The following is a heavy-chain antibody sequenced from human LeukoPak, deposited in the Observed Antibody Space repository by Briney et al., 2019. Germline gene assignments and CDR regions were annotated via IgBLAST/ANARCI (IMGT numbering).Heavy chain of an antibody. J-gene: IGHJ3*02. CDR1: GFTFSSRW. CDR3: ASDDSYAFDI. V-gene: IGHV3-74*01. Sequence: GGSLRLSCAASGFTFSSRWMHWVRQAPGKGLVWVSHVNSDESSTNYADPVKGRFTISIDNTKNTLYLKMNSLRAEGTAVYYCASDDSYAFDIWGQGTMVTVSS. D-gene: IGHD2-21*01. CDR2: VNSDESST.